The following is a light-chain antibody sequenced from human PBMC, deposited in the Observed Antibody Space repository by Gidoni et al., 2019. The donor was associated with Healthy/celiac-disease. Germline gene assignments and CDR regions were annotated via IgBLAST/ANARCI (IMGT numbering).Light chain of an antibody. V-gene: IGKV1-9*01. CDR3: QQANSHLALT. Sequence: DIQLTPSPSFLSASVGDRVTITCRASQDIGSHLAWYQQKPGKAPKLLIYYAFILQSGVPSRFSGSGSGTEFSLTISSLQPGDFATYYCQQANSHLALTFGGGTKVDI. CDR2: YAF. J-gene: IGKJ4*01. CDR1: QDIGSH.